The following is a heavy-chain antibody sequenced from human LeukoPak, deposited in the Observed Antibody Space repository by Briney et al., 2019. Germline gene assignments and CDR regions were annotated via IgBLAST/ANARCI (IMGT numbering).Heavy chain of an antibody. CDR3: ARGRRLDSSGYYYEDAFDI. D-gene: IGHD3-22*01. V-gene: IGHV4-39*01. CDR2: IYYTGST. J-gene: IGHJ3*02. Sequence: SETLSLTCTVSGGSINTSSYHWGWIRQPPGKGLEWIGSIYYTGSTYYNPSLKGRVSISADTSKNQFSLKLSSVTAADTAVYYCARGRRLDSSGYYYEDAFDIWGQGTMVTVSS. CDR1: GGSINTSSYH.